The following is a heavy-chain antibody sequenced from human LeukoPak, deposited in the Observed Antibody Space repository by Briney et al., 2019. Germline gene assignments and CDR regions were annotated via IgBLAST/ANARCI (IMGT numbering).Heavy chain of an antibody. D-gene: IGHD2-15*01. V-gene: IGHV3-48*03. CDR1: GFTFSSYE. Sequence: GGSLRLSCAASGFTFSSYEMNWVRQAPGKGLEWVSYISSSGSTMYYADSVKGRFTISRDNAKNSLYLQMNSLRAEDTAVYYCARDATRLFDYWGQGTLVTVSS. J-gene: IGHJ4*02. CDR2: ISSSGSTM. CDR3: ARDATRLFDY.